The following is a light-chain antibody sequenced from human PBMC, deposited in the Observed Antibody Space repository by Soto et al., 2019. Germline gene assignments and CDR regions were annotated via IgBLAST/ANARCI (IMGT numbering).Light chain of an antibody. Sequence: EIVLTQSPGTLSLSPGERATLFCRASQSVSTNYLAWYQQKPGQAPRLLIYGASSRAPGIPDRFSGRGSGTDFTLTIPRLEPEDFAVYYCQQYGSSPRLTFGGGTKVEIK. CDR3: QQYGSSPRLT. CDR1: QSVSTNY. V-gene: IGKV3-20*01. J-gene: IGKJ4*02. CDR2: GAS.